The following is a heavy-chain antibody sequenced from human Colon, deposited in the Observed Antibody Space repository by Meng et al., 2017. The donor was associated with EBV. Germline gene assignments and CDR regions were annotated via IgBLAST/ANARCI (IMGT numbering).Heavy chain of an antibody. J-gene: IGHJ4*02. CDR2: IYHSGST. D-gene: IGHD5-18*01. V-gene: IGHV4-4*02. CDR1: GGSISSVYW. CDR3: ARGGYYSFDY. Sequence: LQGAGPGWVQPSETLSFTCAVSGGSISSVYWWTWVRQSPGKGLEWIGEIYHSGSTNYNPSLKSRVTISVDKSKNQFSLKLTSVTAADTAVYYCARGGYYSFDYWGQRTLVTVSS.